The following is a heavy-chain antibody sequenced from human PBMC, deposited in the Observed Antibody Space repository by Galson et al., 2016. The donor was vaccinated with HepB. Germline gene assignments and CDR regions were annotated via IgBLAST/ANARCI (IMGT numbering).Heavy chain of an antibody. D-gene: IGHD3-22*01. J-gene: IGHJ4*02. CDR1: GFSLSTSGVG. V-gene: IGHV2-5*02. CDR2: IYWDDEK. Sequence: PALVKPTQTLTLTCTFSGFSLSTSGVGVGWIRQPPGKALEWLALIYWDDEKRYSPSLKSRLTITGDPSKNQVVLTMTNMDPADTATYYCARAYYYDSSGYYLGYFDYWGQGTLVPVSS. CDR3: ARAYYYDSSGYYLGYFDY.